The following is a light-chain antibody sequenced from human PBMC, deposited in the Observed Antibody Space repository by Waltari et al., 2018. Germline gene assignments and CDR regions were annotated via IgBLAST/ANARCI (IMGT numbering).Light chain of an antibody. CDR2: GSP. CDR1: GSTFGAGFD. Sequence: QSVLTQPPSLSGAPGQRVTISCTGRGSTFGAGFDVHWYQQLPRAAPKPLIYGSPSRPLGVPARLFGSTSGTSASLAIIGLQAEDEAEYYCQSYDTSLSVVFGGGTKLTVL. CDR3: QSYDTSLSVV. J-gene: IGLJ3*02. V-gene: IGLV1-40*01.